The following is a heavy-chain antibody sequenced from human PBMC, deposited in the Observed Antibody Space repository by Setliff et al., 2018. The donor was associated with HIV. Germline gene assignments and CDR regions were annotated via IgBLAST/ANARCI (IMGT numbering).Heavy chain of an antibody. J-gene: IGHJ3*01. Sequence: PSETLSLTCTVSGGSISRGSYSWGWIRQPPGKGLEWIGSISYTGITNYNPSLKSRVTISVDTSQNQFSLKLTSVTAADTAVYYCARLRESLKVGFVFDFWGQGTKVTVSS. V-gene: IGHV4-39*01. CDR3: ARLRESLKVGFVFDF. D-gene: IGHD3-22*01. CDR2: ISYTGIT. CDR1: GGSISRGSYS.